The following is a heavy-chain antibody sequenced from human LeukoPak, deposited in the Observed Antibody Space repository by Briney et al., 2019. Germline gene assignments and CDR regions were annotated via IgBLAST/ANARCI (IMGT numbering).Heavy chain of an antibody. J-gene: IGHJ4*02. Sequence: SVKVSCKASGGTFNNYTINWVRQAPGQGLEWVGGIIPMFGTANYAQKFQGRVTITTDESTSTAYMELSSLRSEDTAVYYCAGDSGYCGGGSCYPAYFDYWGQGTLVTVSS. CDR1: GGTFNNYT. CDR2: IIPMFGTA. D-gene: IGHD2-15*01. CDR3: AGDSGYCGGGSCYPAYFDY. V-gene: IGHV1-69*05.